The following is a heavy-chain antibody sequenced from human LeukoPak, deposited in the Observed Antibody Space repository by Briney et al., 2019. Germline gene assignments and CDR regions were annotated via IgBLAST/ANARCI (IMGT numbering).Heavy chain of an antibody. CDR1: GFTFSSYE. Sequence: GGSLRLSCAASGFTFSSYEMNWVRQAPGKGLEWVSSISSGSSDIYYTDSVKGRFTISRDNAKKSLYLVMNSLGAEDTAVYYCAADSSGYYEAFDLWGQGTVVTVSS. J-gene: IGHJ3*01. CDR2: ISSGSSDI. V-gene: IGHV3-21*01. D-gene: IGHD3-22*01. CDR3: AADSSGYYEAFDL.